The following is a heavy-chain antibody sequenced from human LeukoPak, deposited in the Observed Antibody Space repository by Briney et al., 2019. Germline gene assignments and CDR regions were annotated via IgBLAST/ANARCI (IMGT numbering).Heavy chain of an antibody. CDR1: GFTFSSYA. J-gene: IGHJ4*02. V-gene: IGHV3-30*04. CDR2: ISYDGSNK. Sequence: AGGSLRLSCAASGFTFSSYAMHWVRQAPGKGLEWVAVISYDGSNKYYADSVKGRFTISRDNSKNTLYLQMNSLSAEDTAVYYCARAATQVFDYWGQGTLVTVSS. CDR3: ARAATQVFDY.